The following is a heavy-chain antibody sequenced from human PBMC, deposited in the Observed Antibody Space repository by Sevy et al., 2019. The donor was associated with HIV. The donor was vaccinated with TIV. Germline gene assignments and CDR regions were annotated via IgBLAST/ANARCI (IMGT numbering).Heavy chain of an antibody. Sequence: SETLSLTCTVSGGSISSYYLSWIRQPPGKGLEWIGSIYYSGSTNYNPSLKSRVTISVDTSTNQFSLMLSSVTAADTAVYYCARLASCSGGSCYAGGAFDIWGQGTMVTVSS. J-gene: IGHJ3*02. D-gene: IGHD2-15*01. V-gene: IGHV4-59*01. CDR1: GGSISSYY. CDR3: ARLASCSGGSCYAGGAFDI. CDR2: IYYSGST.